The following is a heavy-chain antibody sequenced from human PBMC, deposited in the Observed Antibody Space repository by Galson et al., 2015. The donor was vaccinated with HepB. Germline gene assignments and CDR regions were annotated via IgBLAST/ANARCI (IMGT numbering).Heavy chain of an antibody. Sequence: SLRLSCAASGFAFSNYAMSWVRQAPGKGLEWVSAISGSGGATYHADSVRGRFTISRDNSKNTLYLQMSSLRAEDTAVYYCAKDQYNWNSNYFDYWGQGTLVTVSS. D-gene: IGHD1-7*01. CDR2: ISGSGGAT. J-gene: IGHJ4*02. CDR3: AKDQYNWNSNYFDY. CDR1: GFAFSNYA. V-gene: IGHV3-23*01.